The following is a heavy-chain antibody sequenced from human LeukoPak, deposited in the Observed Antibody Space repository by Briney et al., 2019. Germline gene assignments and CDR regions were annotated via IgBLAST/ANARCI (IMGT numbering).Heavy chain of an antibody. CDR1: GYTFTGYY. D-gene: IGHD5-18*01. CDR3: ARGRGYSYGRKDY. J-gene: IGHJ4*02. CDR2: TSGYNGDT. Sequence: GASVKVSCKASGYTFTGYYMHWVRQAPGQGLEWMGWTSGYNGDTNYAQKLQGRVTMTTDTSTSTAYMELRSLRSDDTAVYYCARGRGYSYGRKDYWGQGTLVTVSS. V-gene: IGHV1-18*04.